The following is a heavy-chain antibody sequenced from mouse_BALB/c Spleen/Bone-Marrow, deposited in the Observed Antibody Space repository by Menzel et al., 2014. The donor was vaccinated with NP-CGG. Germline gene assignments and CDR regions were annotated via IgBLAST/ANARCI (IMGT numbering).Heavy chain of an antibody. J-gene: IGHJ1*01. CDR3: ARVYGWYFDV. V-gene: IGHV5-6-3*01. Sequence: EVQRVESGGGLVQPGGSLKLSCVASGFTFSSYGMSWVRQTPDKRLELVATINNNGGSTYYPDSVKGQFTISRDNAKNTLYLQMSSLKSEDTAMYCCARVYGWYFDVWGAGTTVTVSS. CDR2: INNNGGST. D-gene: IGHD1-1*01. CDR1: GFTFSSYG.